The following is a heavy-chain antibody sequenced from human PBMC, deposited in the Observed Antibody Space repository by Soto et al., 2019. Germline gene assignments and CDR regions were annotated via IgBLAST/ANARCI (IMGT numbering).Heavy chain of an antibody. Sequence: GASVKVSCKASGYTFTGYHIQWVRQAPGQGLEWMGWINTNSGVTNLAQKFQGWVTMTRDTSIDTAYMEVGRLSPDDTAMYYCARWVGASNWFDPWGQGTLVTVSS. CDR3: ARWVGASNWFDP. CDR1: GYTFTGYH. CDR2: INTNSGVT. D-gene: IGHD1-26*01. V-gene: IGHV1-2*04. J-gene: IGHJ5*02.